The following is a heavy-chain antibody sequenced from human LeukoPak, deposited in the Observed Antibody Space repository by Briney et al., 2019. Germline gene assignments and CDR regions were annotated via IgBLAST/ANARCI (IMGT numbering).Heavy chain of an antibody. V-gene: IGHV1-2*02. CDR1: GYTFTDYY. CDR2: INPNSGGT. D-gene: IGHD1-7*01. CDR3: ARDGRYNLNCADY. J-gene: IGHJ4*02. Sequence: ASVKVSCKASGYTFTDYYIHWVRQAPGQGLEWMGWINPNSGGTDYAQKFQGRVTMTRDTSISTAYMELSRLRSDDTAVYYCARDGRYNLNCADYWGQGTLVTVSS.